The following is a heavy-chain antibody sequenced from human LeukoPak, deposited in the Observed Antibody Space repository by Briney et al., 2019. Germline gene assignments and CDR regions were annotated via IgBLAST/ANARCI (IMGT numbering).Heavy chain of an antibody. CDR2: ISGSGGST. CDR1: GFTFSSYA. Sequence: GSLRLSCAASGFTFSSYAMSWVRQAPGKGLEWVSAISGSGGSTYYADSVKGRFTISRDSSKNTLYLQMNSLRAEDTAVYYCAKSTSFVVVPAAILYFDYWGQGTLVTVSS. D-gene: IGHD2-2*02. CDR3: AKSTSFVVVPAAILYFDY. V-gene: IGHV3-23*01. J-gene: IGHJ4*02.